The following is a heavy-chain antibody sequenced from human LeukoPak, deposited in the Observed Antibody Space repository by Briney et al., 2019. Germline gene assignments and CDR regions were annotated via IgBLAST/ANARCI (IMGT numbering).Heavy chain of an antibody. J-gene: IGHJ6*02. Sequence: ASVKVSCKASGYTFTSYYMHWVRRAPGQGLEWMGIINPSGGSTSYAQKFQGRVTMTRDTSTSTVYMELSSLRSEDTAVYYCARAPRSEDLDRGLIAVADLYYGMDVWGQGTTVTVSS. CDR3: ARAPRSEDLDRGLIAVADLYYGMDV. CDR2: INPSGGST. V-gene: IGHV1-46*01. D-gene: IGHD6-19*01. CDR1: GYTFTSYY.